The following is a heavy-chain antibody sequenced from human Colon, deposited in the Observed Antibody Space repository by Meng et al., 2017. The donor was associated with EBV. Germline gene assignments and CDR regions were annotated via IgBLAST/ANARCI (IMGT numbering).Heavy chain of an antibody. CDR2: IYYGGST. Sequence: QGELEESGPGLEKPPRTLSLTCTVSGGSVSSGGMYWTWIRQHPGKGLEWFGHIYYGGSTFYNPSLKRRVIISIDTSKNQFFLNLRSVTAADTAVYYCARVSSGWDYFDYWGQGTLVTVSS. CDR1: GGSVSSGGMY. D-gene: IGHD6-19*01. J-gene: IGHJ4*02. CDR3: ARVSSGWDYFDY. V-gene: IGHV4-31*03.